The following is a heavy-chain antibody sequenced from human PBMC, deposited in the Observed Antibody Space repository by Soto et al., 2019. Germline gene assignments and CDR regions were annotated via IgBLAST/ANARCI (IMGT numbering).Heavy chain of an antibody. CDR3: ADRDCRTGFFDY. CDR2: IYWDDDK. Sequence: QITLKESGPTLVKPTQTLTLTCTFSGFSLTTSGVAVGWIRQPPGKALEWLALIYWDDDKRYCPSLKSRLTLTKYTSKNHVVHTMTTMDPVDTATYYCADRDCRTGFFDYWGQGFLVPVSS. V-gene: IGHV2-5*02. J-gene: IGHJ4*02. CDR1: GFSLTTSGVA. D-gene: IGHD1-1*01.